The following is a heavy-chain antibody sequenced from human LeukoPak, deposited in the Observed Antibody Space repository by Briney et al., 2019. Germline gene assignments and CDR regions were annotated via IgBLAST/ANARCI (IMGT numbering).Heavy chain of an antibody. V-gene: IGHV3-30-3*01. J-gene: IGHJ3*02. CDR2: ISYDGSNK. CDR3: ARVYSSSSGKAFDI. CDR1: GFTFSSYA. D-gene: IGHD6-6*01. Sequence: GGSLRLSCAASGFTFSSYAMHWVRQAPGKGLEWVAVISYDGSNKYYADSVKGRFTISRDNSKNTLYLQMNSLRAEDTAVYYCARVYSSSSGKAFDIWGQGTMVTVSS.